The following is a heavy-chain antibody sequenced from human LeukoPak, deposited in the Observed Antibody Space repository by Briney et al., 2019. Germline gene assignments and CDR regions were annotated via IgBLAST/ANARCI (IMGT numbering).Heavy chain of an antibody. J-gene: IGHJ4*02. Sequence: ASVKVSCKASGYTFTNYDINWVRQATGQGLEWMGYKNPNSGSSAYAQKFQGRVTITTDASISTAYMEVSGLRSEDTALYYCTREGLDYRGQGTLVTVSS. CDR1: GYTFTNYD. CDR3: TREGLDY. CDR2: KNPNSGSS. V-gene: IGHV1-8*01.